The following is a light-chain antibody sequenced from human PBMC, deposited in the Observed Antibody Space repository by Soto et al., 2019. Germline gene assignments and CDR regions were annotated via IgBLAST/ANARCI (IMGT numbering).Light chain of an antibody. Sequence: ETGLTQAPGTLSFSQGERATLSCRASQSFNSTHLAWYPQKPGQAPRLLIYDASNRATGIPARFSGSGSGTDFTLTISSLEPEDFAVYYCQQRSNWLTFGQGTRLEIK. V-gene: IGKV3-11*01. CDR1: QSFNSTH. CDR2: DAS. CDR3: QQRSNWLT. J-gene: IGKJ5*01.